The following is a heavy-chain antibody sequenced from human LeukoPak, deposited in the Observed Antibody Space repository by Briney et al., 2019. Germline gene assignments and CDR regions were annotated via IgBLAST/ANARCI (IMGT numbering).Heavy chain of an antibody. CDR2: INHSGST. CDR1: GGSFSGYY. CDR3: ARGYSSSWYYNWFHP. D-gene: IGHD6-13*01. Sequence: SETLSLTCAVYGGSFSGYYWSWIRQPPGKGLEWIGEINHSGSTNYNPSLKSRVTISVDTSRNQFSLKLSSVAAADRAVYHCARGYSSSWYYNWFHPWGQGTLVTVSS. V-gene: IGHV4-34*01. J-gene: IGHJ5*02.